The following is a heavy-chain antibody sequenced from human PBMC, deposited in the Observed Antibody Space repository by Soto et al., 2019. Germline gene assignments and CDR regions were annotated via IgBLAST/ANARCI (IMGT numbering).Heavy chain of an antibody. V-gene: IGHV3-23*01. D-gene: IGHD2-21*02. Sequence: EVQLLESGGGLVQPGGSLRLSCATSGFTFSSYAMSWVRQAPVKGLEWVSGISVSGDSRYDADSVKGRFTISRDNSKSTLYLQKNSLSAEDTAVYYSATIFRYGDPEYWGQGVLVTVSS. CDR2: ISVSGDSR. J-gene: IGHJ4*02. CDR1: GFTFSSYA. CDR3: ATIFRYGDPEY.